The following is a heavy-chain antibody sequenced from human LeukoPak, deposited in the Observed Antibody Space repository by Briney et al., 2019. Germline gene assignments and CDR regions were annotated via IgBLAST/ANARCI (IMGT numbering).Heavy chain of an antibody. J-gene: IGHJ1*01. CDR3: AKDDDWGRYKH. V-gene: IGHV3-23*01. CDR1: GCTFSRHG. CDR2: IIPSDGIT. Sequence: GGSLTLSCPASGCTFSRHGMNWVRQAAGKGLEWVSCIIPSDGITSYTDSVKGRFTISRDNSKYTQSLQMYTLRAEDTAVYYCAKDDDWGRYKHWGQGTLVTVSS. D-gene: IGHD3-9*01.